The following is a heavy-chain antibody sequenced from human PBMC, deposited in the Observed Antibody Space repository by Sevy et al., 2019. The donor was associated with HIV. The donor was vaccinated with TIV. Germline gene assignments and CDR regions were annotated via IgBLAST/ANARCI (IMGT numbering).Heavy chain of an antibody. CDR1: GDTLTNNY. D-gene: IGHD2-2*01. Sequence: ASVKVSCKAPGDTLTNNYMHWVRQAPGQGLEWMGIIDPSGGNTSYAQKFQGRVTMTRDTSTSTLYMDLSSLRSEDTAVYYCGRADRTQHFDSWGQGTLVTVSS. J-gene: IGHJ4*02. CDR2: IDPSGGNT. V-gene: IGHV1-46*01. CDR3: GRADRTQHFDS.